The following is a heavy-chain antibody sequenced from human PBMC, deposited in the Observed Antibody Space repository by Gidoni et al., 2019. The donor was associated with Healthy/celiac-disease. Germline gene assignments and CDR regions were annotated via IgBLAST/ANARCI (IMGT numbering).Heavy chain of an antibody. CDR2: ISSSSSYI. V-gene: IGHV3-21*01. Sequence: EVQLVESGGGLVKPGGSLRLSCAASGFTFSSYSMNWVRQAPGKGLEWVSSISSSSSYIYYADSVKGRFTISRDNAKNSLYLQMNSLRAEDTAVYYCARSYLEMATILAAFDIWGQGTMVTVSS. D-gene: IGHD5-12*01. CDR1: GFTFSSYS. CDR3: ARSYLEMATILAAFDI. J-gene: IGHJ3*02.